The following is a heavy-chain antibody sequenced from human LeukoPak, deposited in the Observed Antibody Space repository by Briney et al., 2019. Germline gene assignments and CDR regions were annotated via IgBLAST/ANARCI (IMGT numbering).Heavy chain of an antibody. Sequence: GGSLRLSCAASGFTFSTYAMSWVRQAPGKGLEWVSAISGSGGSTYYTDSVKGRFIISRDNSKNTLYLQMNSLRAEDTAVYYCVKDPGSWYLDYWGQGTLVTVSS. D-gene: IGHD6-13*01. CDR1: GFTFSTYA. V-gene: IGHV3-23*01. CDR3: VKDPGSWYLDY. J-gene: IGHJ4*02. CDR2: ISGSGGST.